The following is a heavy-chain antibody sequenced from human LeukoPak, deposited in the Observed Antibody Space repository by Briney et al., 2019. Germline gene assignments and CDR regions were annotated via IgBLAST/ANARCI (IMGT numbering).Heavy chain of an antibody. CDR2: IIPILGIA. CDR1: GGTFSSYA. V-gene: IGHV1-69*04. D-gene: IGHD2-2*01. CDR3: ARDGDFLPAAMSAFDI. Sequence: GASVKVSCKASGGTFSSYAISWVRQAPGQGLEWMGRIIPILGIANYAQKFQGRVTITADKSTSTAYMELSSLRSEDTAVYYCARDGDFLPAAMSAFDIWGQGTMVTVSS. J-gene: IGHJ3*02.